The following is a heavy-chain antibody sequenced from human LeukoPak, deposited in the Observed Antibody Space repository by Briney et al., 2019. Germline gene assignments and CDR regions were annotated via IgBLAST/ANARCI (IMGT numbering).Heavy chain of an antibody. D-gene: IGHD6-13*01. CDR1: GFTFTTYA. J-gene: IGHJ3*01. CDR3: AKDASSSWWWGDFDV. V-gene: IGHV3-23*01. CDR2: ITGSGSSA. Sequence: PGRSLRLSCAASGFTFTTYAMSWVRQAPGKGLEWISSITGSGSSAYYADSVKGRFTISRDTSKHTLYLEMNSLRAEDTAVYYCAKDASSSWWWGDFDVWGQGTMVTVSS.